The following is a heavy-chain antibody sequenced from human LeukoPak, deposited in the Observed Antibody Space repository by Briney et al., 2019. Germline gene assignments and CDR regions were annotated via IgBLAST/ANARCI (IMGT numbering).Heavy chain of an antibody. V-gene: IGHV5-51*01. J-gene: IGHJ4*02. D-gene: IGHD6-13*01. CDR2: IYPGDSDT. CDR1: EYSFTSYW. Sequence: GESLKISCKGSEYSFTSYWIAWVRQMPGKGLEWMGIIYPGDSDTRYSPSFQGQVTISADTSISTAYLQWSSLKASDTAIYYCARRYTSSSPFDYWGQGTLVTVSS. CDR3: ARRYTSSSPFDY.